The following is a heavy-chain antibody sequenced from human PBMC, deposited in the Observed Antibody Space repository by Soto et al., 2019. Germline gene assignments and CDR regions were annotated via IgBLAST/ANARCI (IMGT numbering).Heavy chain of an antibody. Sequence: QMQLVQSGAEVKKPGSSVKVSCKASGGTLSSFINYPINWVRQAPGQGLEWMGGIVPNVGTVNYAQKFQGRVTITADKSTCTADMEVSSLRSEDTALYYCARRDTSGFLRYFDNWGQGTLVTVSS. D-gene: IGHD3-3*01. CDR2: IVPNVGTV. J-gene: IGHJ4*02. V-gene: IGHV1-69*06. CDR1: GGTLSSFINYP. CDR3: ARRDTSGFLRYFDN.